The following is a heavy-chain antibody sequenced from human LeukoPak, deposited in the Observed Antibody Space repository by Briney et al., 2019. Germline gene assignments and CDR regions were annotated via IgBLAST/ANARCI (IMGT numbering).Heavy chain of an antibody. J-gene: IGHJ4*02. V-gene: IGHV3-74*01. CDR2: IRGDGYDT. CDR3: ARTGYSGYYFDY. CDR1: GFSFSDFW. Sequence: GGSLRLSCAASGFSFSDFWMHWVRQTPGKGLVWVSRIRGDGYDTNYADSVEGRFTISRDNARHTLYLQMNSLRADDTAVYYCARTGYSGYYFDYWGQGTLVTVSS. D-gene: IGHD5-12*01.